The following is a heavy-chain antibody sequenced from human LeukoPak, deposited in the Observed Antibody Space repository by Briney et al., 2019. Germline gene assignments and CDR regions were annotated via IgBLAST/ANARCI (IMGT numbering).Heavy chain of an antibody. CDR1: GFTVSSNY. Sequence: GGSPRLSCAASGFTVSSNYMSWVRQAPGKGLEWVSVIYSGGSTYYADSVKGRFTISRDNSKNTLYLQMNSLRAEDTAVYYCARLGHYDSSGYYAYDAFDIWGQGTMVTVSS. D-gene: IGHD3-22*01. V-gene: IGHV3-53*01. J-gene: IGHJ3*02. CDR3: ARLGHYDSSGYYAYDAFDI. CDR2: IYSGGST.